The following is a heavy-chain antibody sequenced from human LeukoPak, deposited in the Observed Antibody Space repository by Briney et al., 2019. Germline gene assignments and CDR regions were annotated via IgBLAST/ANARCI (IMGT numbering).Heavy chain of an antibody. J-gene: IGHJ4*02. CDR2: ISSSSSTI. V-gene: IGHV3-48*01. D-gene: IGHD3-22*01. Sequence: GGSLRLSCAASGFTFSSYSMNWVRQAPGKGLEWVSYISSSSSTIYYADSVKGRFTISRDNAKNSLYLQMNSLRAEDTAVYYCTRDGLWDYDSSGYEGYWGQGTLVTVSS. CDR1: GFTFSSYS. CDR3: TRDGLWDYDSSGYEGY.